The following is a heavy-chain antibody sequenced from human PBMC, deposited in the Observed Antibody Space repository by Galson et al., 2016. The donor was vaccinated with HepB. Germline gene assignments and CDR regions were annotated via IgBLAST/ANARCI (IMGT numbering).Heavy chain of an antibody. V-gene: IGHV4-39*01. J-gene: IGHJ5*02. CDR1: GDSIRSDSDY. CDR3: ARHGELDSDRGGFDP. D-gene: IGHD1-1*01. Sequence: SETLSLTCIVSGDSIRSDSDYWGWVRQSPGKGLEWIGSIFYTGTTYYNPSHKSRLTIFLDTSSNQFSLRLRSVAAADTALYSCARHGELDSDRGGFDPWGQGTLVTVSS. CDR2: IFYTGTT.